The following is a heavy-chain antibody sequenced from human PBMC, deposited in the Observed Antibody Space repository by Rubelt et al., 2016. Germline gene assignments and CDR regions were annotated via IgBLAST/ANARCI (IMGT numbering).Heavy chain of an antibody. Sequence: PGRSLRLSCAASGFTLSSCAMHWVRQAPGKGLEWVAVVSYDGSNKYYADSVKGRFTISRDNSKNTLYLQMNSLRAEDTAVYYCARDVSANRRYGLDVWGQGTTVTVSS. CDR3: ARDVSANRRYGLDV. CDR2: VSYDGSNK. D-gene: IGHD2-8*01. J-gene: IGHJ6*02. V-gene: IGHV3-30*04. CDR1: GFTLSSCA.